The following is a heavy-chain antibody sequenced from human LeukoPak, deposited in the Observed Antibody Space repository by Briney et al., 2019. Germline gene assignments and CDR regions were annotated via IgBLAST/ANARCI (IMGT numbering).Heavy chain of an antibody. CDR1: GFTFSSYW. CDR3: ARTYDYVWGSYRPYYFDY. D-gene: IGHD3-16*02. CDR2: INSGGSST. Sequence: GGSLRLSCAASGFTFSSYWMHWVRQAPGKGLVWVSRINSGGSSTSYADSVKGRFTISRDNAKNTLYLQMNSLRAEDTAVYYCARTYDYVWGSYRPYYFDYWGQGTLVTVSS. J-gene: IGHJ4*02. V-gene: IGHV3-74*01.